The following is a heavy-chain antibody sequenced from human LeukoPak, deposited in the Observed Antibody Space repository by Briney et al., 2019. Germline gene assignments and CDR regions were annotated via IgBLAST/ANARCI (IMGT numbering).Heavy chain of an antibody. D-gene: IGHD6-6*01. CDR1: GYSISSGYY. Sequence: SETLSLTCAVSGYSISSGYYWGWIRQPPGKGLEWIGSIYHSGSTYYNPSLKSRVTMSVDTSKNQFSLKLSSVTAADTAVYYCARLETGPEYWSIGYFDYWGQGTLVTVSS. CDR2: IYHSGST. V-gene: IGHV4-38-2*01. J-gene: IGHJ4*02. CDR3: ARLETGPEYWSIGYFDY.